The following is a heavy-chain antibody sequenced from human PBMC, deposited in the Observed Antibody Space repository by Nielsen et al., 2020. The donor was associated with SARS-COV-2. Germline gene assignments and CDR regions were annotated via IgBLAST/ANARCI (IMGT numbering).Heavy chain of an antibody. CDR3: ARQRAKDGYSFDY. V-gene: IGHV5-51*01. CDR1: GYSFTSYW. CDR2: IYPGDSDT. Sequence: GESLKISCKGSGYSFTSYWVGWVRQMPGKGLEWMGIIYPGDSDTRYSPSFQGQVTISADKSISTAYLQWSSLKASDTAMYYCARQRAKDGYSFDYWGQGTLVTVSS. J-gene: IGHJ4*02. D-gene: IGHD5-24*01.